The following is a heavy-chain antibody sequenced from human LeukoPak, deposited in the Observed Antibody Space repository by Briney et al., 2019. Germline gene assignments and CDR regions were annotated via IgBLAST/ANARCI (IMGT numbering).Heavy chain of an antibody. CDR1: GGSISTYY. D-gene: IGHD3-10*01. CDR2: IYYSGST. Sequence: SETLSLTCTVSGGSISTYYWSWIRQPPGKGLEWIGYIYYSGSTNYNPSLKSRVTISVDTSKNQFSLKLSSVTAADTAVYYCARTRYYYNSRSYGAPYYFDYWGQGTLVTVSS. V-gene: IGHV4-59*08. CDR3: ARTRYYYNSRSYGAPYYFDY. J-gene: IGHJ4*02.